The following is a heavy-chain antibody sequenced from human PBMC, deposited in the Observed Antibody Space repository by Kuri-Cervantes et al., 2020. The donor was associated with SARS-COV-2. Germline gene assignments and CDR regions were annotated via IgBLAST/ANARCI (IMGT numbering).Heavy chain of an antibody. CDR3: VKGRARITNSGVVIANWFDP. V-gene: IGHV4-34*01. CDR1: GGSFSDYY. CDR2: INHSGNT. Sequence: SQTLSLTCAVYGGSFSDYYWSWVRQPPGKGLEWIGEINHSGNTNYDPSLKSRVTISIDTSKNQFSLKLSSVTAADTAVYYCVKGRARITNSGVVIANWFDPWGQGTLVTVSS. J-gene: IGHJ5*02. D-gene: IGHD3-3*01.